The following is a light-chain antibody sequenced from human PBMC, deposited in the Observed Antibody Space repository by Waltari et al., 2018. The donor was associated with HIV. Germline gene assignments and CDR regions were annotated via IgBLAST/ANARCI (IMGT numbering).Light chain of an antibody. V-gene: IGLV2-18*02. J-gene: IGLJ2*01. CDR3: SSYTSSNLV. Sequence: QSALTQPPSVSGSPGQSVTIPCPGSSSDAGSYNRVSWYQQPPGTAPKLMIYEVSNRPSGVPDRFSGSKSGNTASLIISGLQAEDEADYYCSSYTSSNLVFGGGTKLTVL. CDR2: EVS. CDR1: SSDAGSYNR.